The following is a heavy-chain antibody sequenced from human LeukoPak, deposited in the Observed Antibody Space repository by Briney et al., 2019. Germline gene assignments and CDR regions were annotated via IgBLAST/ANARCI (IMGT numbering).Heavy chain of an antibody. CDR1: GFTFSSHW. Sequence: GGSLRLSCAASGFTFSSHWMSWVRQAPGKGLEWVANINQDGFEKDYVDSVKGRFTVSRDNAKNSLYLQTNSLRAEDTALYYCARDSEKSSSFAFDIWGQGTVVTVSS. D-gene: IGHD6-19*01. CDR2: INQDGFEK. V-gene: IGHV3-7*01. CDR3: ARDSEKSSSFAFDI. J-gene: IGHJ3*02.